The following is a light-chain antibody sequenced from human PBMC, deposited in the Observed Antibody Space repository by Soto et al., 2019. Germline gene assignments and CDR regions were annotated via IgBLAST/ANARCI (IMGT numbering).Light chain of an antibody. CDR1: QSVSGK. J-gene: IGKJ2*01. V-gene: IGKV3-15*01. CDR2: GAS. CDR3: QQYNKWYT. Sequence: EIVMTQSPATLSVSPGERATLSCRASQSVSGKLACYQQKPGQAPRLLIYGASNRATGVPARFSGSGAGTEFPLTISSLPSEDFAVYYCQQYNKWYTFGQGTKLEIK.